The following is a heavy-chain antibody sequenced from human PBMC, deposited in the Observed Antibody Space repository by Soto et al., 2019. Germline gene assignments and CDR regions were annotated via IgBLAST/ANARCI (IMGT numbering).Heavy chain of an antibody. Sequence: EVQLLESGGHLVQPGGSLRLSCAASGFIFSNYAMSWVRQAPGKGLEWVSFISGSGSSTYYADSVKGRFTISRGNSKNTLYLQMNSLRAEDAAVYYCVREASSSGLHHDHWGRGTLVTVSS. D-gene: IGHD6-6*01. CDR1: GFIFSNYA. CDR2: ISGSGSST. J-gene: IGHJ4*02. V-gene: IGHV3-23*01. CDR3: VREASSSGLHHDH.